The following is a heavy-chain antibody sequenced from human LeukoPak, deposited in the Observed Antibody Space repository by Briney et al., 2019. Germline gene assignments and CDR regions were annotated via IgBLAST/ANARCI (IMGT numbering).Heavy chain of an antibody. V-gene: IGHV3-53*01. J-gene: IGHJ4*02. D-gene: IGHD3-10*01. CDR3: ARDLRFGESDY. CDR2: IYSGGST. CDR1: GFTVSSNY. Sequence: PGGSLRLSCAASGFTVSSNYMSWVRQAPGKGLEWVSVIYSGGSTYYADSVKGRFTISRDNSKNTLYLQMNSLRAEDTAVYYCARDLRFGESDYWGQGTLVTVSS.